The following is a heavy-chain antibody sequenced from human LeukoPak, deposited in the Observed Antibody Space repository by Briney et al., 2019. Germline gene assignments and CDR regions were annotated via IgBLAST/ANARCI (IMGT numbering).Heavy chain of an antibody. Sequence: GGSLRLSCAASGFIFSSYAMSWVRQAPGKGLEWVSVIYSGGSTYYADSVKGRFTISRDNSKNTLYLQMNSLRAEDTAVYYCARDYYDSSGYYTSWYFDYWGQGTLVTVSS. CDR2: IYSGGST. J-gene: IGHJ4*02. D-gene: IGHD3-22*01. CDR3: ARDYYDSSGYYTSWYFDY. CDR1: GFIFSSYA. V-gene: IGHV3-53*01.